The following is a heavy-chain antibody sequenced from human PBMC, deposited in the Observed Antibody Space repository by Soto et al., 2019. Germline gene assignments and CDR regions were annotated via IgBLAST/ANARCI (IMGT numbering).Heavy chain of an antibody. J-gene: IGHJ4*02. CDR3: ARSMITFGGVIDSFDY. Sequence: QVQLVQSGAEVKKPGSSVKVSCKASGGTFSSYAISWVRQAPGQGLEWMGGIIPIFGTANYAQKFKGRVTITADEPTSTAYMELSSLRSEDTAVYYCARSMITFGGVIDSFDYWGQGTLVTVSS. CDR1: GGTFSSYA. D-gene: IGHD3-16*02. CDR2: IIPIFGTA. V-gene: IGHV1-69*01.